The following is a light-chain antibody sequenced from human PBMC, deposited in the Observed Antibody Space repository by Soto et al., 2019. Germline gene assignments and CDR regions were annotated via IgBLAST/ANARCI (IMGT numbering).Light chain of an antibody. Sequence: EIVMTQSPATLSVSPGERATLSCRASQSVSSNLALYQQKPGQAPRVLIYGASTRATGIPARFSGSGSGTEFTLTISSLQSEDFAVYYCQQYNNWPPLTFGGGTKVEIK. CDR3: QQYNNWPPLT. CDR2: GAS. V-gene: IGKV3-15*01. CDR1: QSVSSN. J-gene: IGKJ4*01.